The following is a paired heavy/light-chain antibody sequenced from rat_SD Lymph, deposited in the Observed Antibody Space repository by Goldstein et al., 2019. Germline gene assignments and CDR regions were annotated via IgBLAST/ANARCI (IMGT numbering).Light chain of an antibody. J-gene: IGKJ1*01. CDR1: QNINKN. CDR3: YQYNSGWT. CDR2: YTN. V-gene: IGKV15S2*01. Sequence: DIQMTQSPPVLSASVGDRVTLSCKASQNINKNLDWYQQKHGEAPKLLIYYTNNLQTGIPSRFSGSGSGTDYTLTISSLQPEDVATYYCYQYNSGWTFGGGTKLELK.
Heavy chain of an antibody. CDR3: ARSPYYYSGGVMDA. V-gene: IGHV8-17*01. Sequence: QVTLKESGPGILQPSQTLSLTCSFSGFSLSTSGICVSWIRQPSGKGLEWLATICWEDSKGYNPSLKNRLTISKDTSNNQAFLKITSVDTADTAIYYCARSPYYYSGGVMDAWGQGASVTVSS. J-gene: IGHJ4*01. CDR2: ICWEDSK. D-gene: IGHD1-1*01. CDR1: GFSLSTSGIC.